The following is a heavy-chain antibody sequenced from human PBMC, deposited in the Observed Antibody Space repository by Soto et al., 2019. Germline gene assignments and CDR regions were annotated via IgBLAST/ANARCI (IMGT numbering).Heavy chain of an antibody. D-gene: IGHD3-10*01. CDR1: RFSFSSYA. Sequence: GGSLRLSCVASRFSFSSYAMHWIRQSPGRGLEWMAVISSGGTYQSYADSVRGRFTISRDNSNNTLYAQIDNLTTADTGVFYCAREWNYSFDYWSQGTLVTVSS. J-gene: IGHJ4*02. V-gene: IGHV3-30-3*01. CDR2: ISSGGTYQ. CDR3: AREWNYSFDY.